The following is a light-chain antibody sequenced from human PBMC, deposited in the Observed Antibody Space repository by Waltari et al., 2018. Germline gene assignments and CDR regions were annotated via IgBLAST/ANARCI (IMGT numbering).Light chain of an antibody. CDR3: QIWDNNSDHPV. J-gene: IGLJ2*01. Sequence: YVLTQPPSVSVAPGQTATFTCGGDNLGRSSVHWFQQRPGQAPLLVIYYEVDRPSGIPYRSSGSKSGNTATLTIARVEGGDEADYYCQIWDNNSDHPVFGGGTKLTVL. CDR2: YEV. CDR1: NLGRSS. V-gene: IGLV3-21*01.